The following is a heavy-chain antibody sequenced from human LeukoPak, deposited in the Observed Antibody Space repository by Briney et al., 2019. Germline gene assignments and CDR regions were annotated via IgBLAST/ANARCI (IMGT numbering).Heavy chain of an antibody. Sequence: ASVKVSCKASGYTFTSYYMHWVRQDPGQGLEWMGIINPSGGSTSYAQKFQGRVTMTRDTSTSTVYMELSSLRSEDTAVYYCARWGGVSGYSGYDFFYFDYWGQGTLVTVSS. CDR3: ARWGGVSGYSGYDFFYFDY. V-gene: IGHV1-46*01. J-gene: IGHJ4*02. D-gene: IGHD5-12*01. CDR1: GYTFTSYY. CDR2: INPSGGST.